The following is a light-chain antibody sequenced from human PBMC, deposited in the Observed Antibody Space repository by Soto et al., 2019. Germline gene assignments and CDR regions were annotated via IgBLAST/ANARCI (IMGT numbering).Light chain of an antibody. CDR1: SSDVGSYNL. CDR3: CSYAGSSTFV. Sequence: QSALTQSASVSGSPGQSITISCTGTSSDVGSYNLVSWYQQHPGKAPKLMIYEGSKRPSGVSNRFSGSKSGNTASLTISGLQAEDKADYFCCSYAGSSTFVFGTGTKLTVL. J-gene: IGLJ1*01. V-gene: IGLV2-23*01. CDR2: EGS.